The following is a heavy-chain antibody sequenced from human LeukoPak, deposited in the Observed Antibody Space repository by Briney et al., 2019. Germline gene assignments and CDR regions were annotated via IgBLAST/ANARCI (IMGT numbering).Heavy chain of an antibody. J-gene: IGHJ4*02. CDR2: IFPSGGEI. V-gene: IGHV3-23*01. Sequence: QPGGSLRLSCAASAFTFSTFAMIWVRQPPGKGLEWVSSIFPSGGEIHYADSVRGRFTISRDNSKSTLSLQMNSLRAEDTAVYYCAKDGREVVPAAMFDYWGQGTLVTVSS. CDR1: AFTFSTFA. CDR3: AKDGREVVPAAMFDY. D-gene: IGHD2-2*01.